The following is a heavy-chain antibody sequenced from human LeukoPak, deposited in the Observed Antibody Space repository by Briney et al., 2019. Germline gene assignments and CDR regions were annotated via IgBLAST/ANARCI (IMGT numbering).Heavy chain of an antibody. Sequence: PSETLSLTCTVSGGSIGSYYWSWIRQPPGKGLEWIGYIYYSGSTNYNPSLKSRVTISVDTSKNQFSLKLSSVTAADTAVYYCARAGELLWFGVDYWGQGTLVTVSS. J-gene: IGHJ4*02. CDR1: GGSIGSYY. CDR2: IYYSGST. CDR3: ARAGELLWFGVDY. V-gene: IGHV4-59*01. D-gene: IGHD3-10*01.